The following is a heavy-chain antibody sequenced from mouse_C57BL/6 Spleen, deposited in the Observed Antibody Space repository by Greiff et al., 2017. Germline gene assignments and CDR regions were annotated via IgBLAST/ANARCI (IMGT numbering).Heavy chain of an antibody. D-gene: IGHD1-1*01. V-gene: IGHV2-2*01. CDR2: IWSGGST. Sequence: VQVVESGPGLVQPSQSLSITCTVSGFSLTSYGVHWVRQSPGKGLEWLGVIWSGGSTDYNAAFISRLSISKDNSKSQVFFKMNSLQADDTAIYYCARNNYGSSYHWYFEVWGTGTTVTVSS. CDR1: GFSLTSYG. J-gene: IGHJ1*03. CDR3: ARNNYGSSYHWYFEV.